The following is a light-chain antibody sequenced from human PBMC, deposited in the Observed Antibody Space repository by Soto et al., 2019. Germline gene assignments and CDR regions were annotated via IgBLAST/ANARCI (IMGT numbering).Light chain of an antibody. J-gene: IGLJ1*01. CDR1: SRNIGSYNL. V-gene: IGLV2-23*01. CDR2: EDT. CDR3: CSYAGSSTLFV. Sequence: QSALTQPASVSGSPGQSITISCTGTSRNIGSYNLVSWFQQHPGKAPKLIVFEDTQRPSGVSNRFSGSKSGNTASLSISGLQADDEADYYCCSYAGSSTLFVFGAGTKVTVL.